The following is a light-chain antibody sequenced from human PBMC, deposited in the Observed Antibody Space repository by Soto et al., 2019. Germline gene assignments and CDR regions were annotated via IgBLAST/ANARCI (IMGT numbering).Light chain of an antibody. Sequence: DIQMTQSPSFLSASVGDRVTITCRASQSIGKHLNWYQQKPGKAPKFLIYGASTLQSGVPSRFTGSGSGTDFTLTVNCLQAEDFATDYCQQSYTSPTTFGQGTRLEIK. J-gene: IGKJ5*01. CDR1: QSIGKH. V-gene: IGKV1-39*01. CDR3: QQSYTSPTT. CDR2: GAS.